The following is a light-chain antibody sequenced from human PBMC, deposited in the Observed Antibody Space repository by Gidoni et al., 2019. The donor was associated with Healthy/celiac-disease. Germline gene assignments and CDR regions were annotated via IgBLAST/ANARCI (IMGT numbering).Light chain of an antibody. CDR3: QQRSNCLT. CDR1: QSVSSY. J-gene: IGKJ4*01. CDR2: DAS. Sequence: ELVLTQSPATLSLSPGERATLSCRASQSVSSYLAWYQQKPGQAPRLLIYDASNRATGIPARFSGSGSGTDFTLTISSLEPEDFAVYYCQQRSNCLTFXGXTKVEIK. V-gene: IGKV3-11*01.